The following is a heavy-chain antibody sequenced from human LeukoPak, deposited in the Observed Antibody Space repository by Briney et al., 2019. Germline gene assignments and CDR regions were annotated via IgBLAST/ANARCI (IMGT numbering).Heavy chain of an antibody. CDR3: AKHLNDYGYYTLDY. V-gene: IGHV3-30*18. CDR1: GFTFSSYG. J-gene: IGHJ4*02. D-gene: IGHD5-18*01. CDR2: ISYDGSNK. Sequence: GGSLRLSCAASGFTFSSYGMHWVRQAPGKGLEWLAVISYDGSNKYYADSVKGRFTISRDNSKNTLYLQMNSLRAEDTAVYYCAKHLNDYGYYTLDYWGQGTLVTVSS.